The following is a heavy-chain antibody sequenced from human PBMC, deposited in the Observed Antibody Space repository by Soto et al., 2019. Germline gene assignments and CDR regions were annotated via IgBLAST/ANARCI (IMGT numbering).Heavy chain of an antibody. J-gene: IGHJ5*02. Sequence: GESLKISCKGSAYSFSPSWIGWVRQISGKGLEWMGTIYPSASDTRYSPSFQGQVIISADKSTSTAYLQWSSLKASDTAMYYCATLVEYYDFWGGYYGAWGEATLVTVSS. CDR1: AYSFSPSW. V-gene: IGHV5-51*01. D-gene: IGHD3-3*01. CDR3: ATLVEYYDFWGGYYGA. CDR2: IYPSASDT.